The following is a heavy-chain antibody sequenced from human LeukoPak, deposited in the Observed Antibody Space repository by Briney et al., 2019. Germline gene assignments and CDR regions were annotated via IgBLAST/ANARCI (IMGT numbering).Heavy chain of an antibody. CDR3: ARRTWEGDAFDI. Sequence: ASVKVSCKASGYTFTSYDINWVRQATGQGLEWMGWMNPNSGNTGYAQKFQGRGTMTRNTSISTAYMELSSLRSEDTAVYYCARRTWEGDAFDIWGQGTMVTVSS. D-gene: IGHD1-26*01. CDR1: GYTFTSYD. V-gene: IGHV1-8*01. J-gene: IGHJ3*02. CDR2: MNPNSGNT.